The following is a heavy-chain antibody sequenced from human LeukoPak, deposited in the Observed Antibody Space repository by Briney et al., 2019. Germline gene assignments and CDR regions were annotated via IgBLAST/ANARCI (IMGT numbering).Heavy chain of an antibody. D-gene: IGHD1-26*01. V-gene: IGHV1-69*04. CDR3: AGGRATRRLVEPGTPWRDV. J-gene: IGHJ6*02. CDR2: IIPILGIA. CDR1: GGTFSSYA. Sequence: SVKVSCKASGGTFSSYAISWVRQAPGQGLEWMGRIIPILGIANYAQKFQGRVTITADKSTSTAYMELSSLRSEDTAVYYCAGGRATRRLVEPGTPWRDVWGQGTTVTVSS.